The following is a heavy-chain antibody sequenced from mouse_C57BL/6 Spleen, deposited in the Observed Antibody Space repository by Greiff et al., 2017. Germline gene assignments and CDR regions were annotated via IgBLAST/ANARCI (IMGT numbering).Heavy chain of an antibody. CDR1: GYAFTNYL. D-gene: IGHD2-5*01. Sequence: VQLQESGAELVRPGTSVKVSCKASGYAFTNYLIEWVKQRPGQGLEWIGVINPGSGGTNYNEKFKGKATLTAAKSSSTAYMQLSSLTSEDSAVYFCARESYYSNYYFDYWGQGTTLTVSS. CDR3: ARESYYSNYYFDY. V-gene: IGHV1-54*01. CDR2: INPGSGGT. J-gene: IGHJ2*01.